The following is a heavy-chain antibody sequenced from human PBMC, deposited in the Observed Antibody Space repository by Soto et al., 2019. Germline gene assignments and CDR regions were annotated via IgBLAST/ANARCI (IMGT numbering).Heavy chain of an antibody. V-gene: IGHV3-23*01. CDR1: GFSFSSFA. Sequence: VGSLRLSCAASGFSFSSFAMTWVRQARGRGLEWVAVISGSSSHIDYADSLRGRFTISRDNSKNTVYLEMNSLGVEDTATYYCAKDRGNSGWGSILEIWGQGALVTVSS. CDR3: AKDRGNSGWGSILEI. D-gene: IGHD6-19*01. CDR2: ISGSSSHI. J-gene: IGHJ4*02.